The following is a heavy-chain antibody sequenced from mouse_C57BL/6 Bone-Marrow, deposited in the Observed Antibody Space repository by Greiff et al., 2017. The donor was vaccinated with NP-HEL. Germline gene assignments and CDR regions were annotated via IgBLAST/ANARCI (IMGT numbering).Heavy chain of an antibody. Sequence: VQLQQSGPELVKPGASVKISCKASGYSFTDYNMNWVKQSNGKSLEWIGVINPNYGTTSYNQKFKGKATLTVDQSSSTAYMQLNSLTSEDSAVYYGAATVVATEGYYFDYWGQGTTLTVSS. CDR3: AATVVATEGYYFDY. CDR1: GYSFTDYN. J-gene: IGHJ2*01. D-gene: IGHD1-1*01. CDR2: INPNYGTT. V-gene: IGHV1-39*01.